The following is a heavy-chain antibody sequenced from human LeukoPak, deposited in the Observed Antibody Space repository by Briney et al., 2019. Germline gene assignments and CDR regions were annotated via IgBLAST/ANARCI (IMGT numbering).Heavy chain of an antibody. V-gene: IGHV1-8*01. D-gene: IGHD6-19*01. CDR3: ARGRLGSGWTSGLFDY. Sequence: ASVKVSCKASGYTFINYDINWVRQATGQGLEWMGWMNPNSGNTGYAQKFQGRVTITRNTSISTAYMELSSLRSEDTAVYYCARGRLGSGWTSGLFDYWGQGTLVTVSS. CDR1: GYTFINYD. J-gene: IGHJ4*02. CDR2: MNPNSGNT.